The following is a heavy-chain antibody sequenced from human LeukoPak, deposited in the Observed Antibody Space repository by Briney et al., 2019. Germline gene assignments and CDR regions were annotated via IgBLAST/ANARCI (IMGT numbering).Heavy chain of an antibody. CDR3: TRASGYSSGAVDY. D-gene: IGHD5-18*01. J-gene: IGHJ4*02. V-gene: IGHV3-9*03. CDR1: GFTFDDYA. CDR2: ISWNSGSI. Sequence: PGRSLGLSCAASGFTFDDYAMHWVRQAPGKGLEWVSGISWNSGSIGYADSVKGRFTISRDNAKSTLYLQMNSLRADDMALYYCTRASGYSSGAVDYWGQGTLVTVSS.